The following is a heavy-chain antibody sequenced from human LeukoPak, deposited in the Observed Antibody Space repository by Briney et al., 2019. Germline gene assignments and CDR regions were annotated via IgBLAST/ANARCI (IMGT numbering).Heavy chain of an antibody. J-gene: IGHJ4*02. D-gene: IGHD6-13*01. CDR3: ARVPAGIAGRVDY. Sequence: VASVKVSCTTSGYTFTTHGISWVRQAPGQGLEWMGWISAYNGNTNYAQKLQGRVTMTTDTSTSTAYMELRSLRSDDTAVYYCARVPAGIAGRVDYWGQGTLVTVSS. CDR2: ISAYNGNT. CDR1: GYTFTTHG. V-gene: IGHV1-18*01.